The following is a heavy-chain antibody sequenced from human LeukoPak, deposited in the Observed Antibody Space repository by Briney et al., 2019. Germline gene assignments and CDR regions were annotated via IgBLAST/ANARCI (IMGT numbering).Heavy chain of an antibody. V-gene: IGHV4-59*01. CDR3: ARDGSGTGWYAADY. D-gene: IGHD6-19*01. CDR2: IYYSGST. Sequence: PWETLSLTCTVSGVSISNYCWSWIRQPPGKGLEGMGYIYYSGSTNYNPSLKSRVTISVDTSKNQFSLKLTSVTAADTAVYYCARDGSGTGWYAADYWGQGTLVTVSS. J-gene: IGHJ4*02. CDR1: GVSISNYC.